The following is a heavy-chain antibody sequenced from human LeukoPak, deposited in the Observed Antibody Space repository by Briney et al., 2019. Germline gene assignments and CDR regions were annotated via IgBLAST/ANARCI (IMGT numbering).Heavy chain of an antibody. CDR1: GYSISSGYY. Sequence: SETLSLTCAVSGYSISSGYYWGWIRQPPGKGLEWIGSIYHSGSTYYNPSLKSRVTISVDTPKNQFSLKLSSVTAADTAVYYCASIQSIAVAGSVDYWGQGTLVTVSS. D-gene: IGHD6-19*01. V-gene: IGHV4-38-2*01. J-gene: IGHJ4*02. CDR2: IYHSGST. CDR3: ASIQSIAVAGSVDY.